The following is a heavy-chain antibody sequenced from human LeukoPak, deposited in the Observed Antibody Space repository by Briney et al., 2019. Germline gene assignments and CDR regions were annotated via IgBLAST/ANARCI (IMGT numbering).Heavy chain of an antibody. V-gene: IGHV4-59*01. CDR1: GGSMNSYY. CDR2: IYYSGST. Sequence: SETLSLTCTVSGGSMNSYYWSWIRQPPGKGLEWIGYIYYSGSTNYNPSLKSRVTISVDTSKNQFSLKLSSVTAADTAVYYCATMYSSSWYSDDYWGQGTLVTVSS. CDR3: ATMYSSSWYSDDY. D-gene: IGHD6-13*01. J-gene: IGHJ4*02.